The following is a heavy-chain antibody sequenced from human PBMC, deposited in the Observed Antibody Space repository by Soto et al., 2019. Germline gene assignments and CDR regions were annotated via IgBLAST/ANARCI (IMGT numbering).Heavy chain of an antibody. J-gene: IGHJ4*02. Sequence: SETLSLTCTVSGGSISSYYWSWIRQPPGKGLEWIGYIYYSGSTNYNPSLKSRVTISVDTSKNQFSLKLSSVTAADTAVYYCARSIAVAGTLEFDYWGQGTLVTVSS. CDR2: IYYSGST. V-gene: IGHV4-59*01. D-gene: IGHD6-19*01. CDR1: GGSISSYY. CDR3: ARSIAVAGTLEFDY.